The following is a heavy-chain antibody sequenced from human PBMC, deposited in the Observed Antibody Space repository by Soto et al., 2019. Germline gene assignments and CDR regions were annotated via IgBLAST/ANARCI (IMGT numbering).Heavy chain of an antibody. Sequence: QVQLVESGGGVVQPGRSLRLSCAASGFTFSSYGMHWARQAAGKGLEWMAVIWYDGNSKDYGDTVRGRFTVSRDNSKNTLYLQMDSLRAEDTAVYYCARDSSSGEGFDFWGQGTLVTVSS. V-gene: IGHV3-33*01. CDR1: GFTFSSYG. J-gene: IGHJ4*02. D-gene: IGHD7-27*01. CDR3: ARDSSSGEGFDF. CDR2: IWYDGNSK.